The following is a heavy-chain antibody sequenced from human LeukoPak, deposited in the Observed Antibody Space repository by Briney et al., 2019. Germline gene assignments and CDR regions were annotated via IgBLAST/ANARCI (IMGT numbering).Heavy chain of an antibody. Sequence: AESLTLSCAVSGFTFSSYSMSWVRQAPGKGLEWVSYISSSSSTIYYADFVKGRFTTSRDNAKNSLYLQMNSLRAEDTPVYYCAREMGRKGIQMFVWGYYGMDVWGQGTTVTVSS. J-gene: IGHJ6*02. CDR2: ISSSSSTI. V-gene: IGHV3-48*01. D-gene: IGHD3-16*01. CDR3: AREMGRKGIQMFVWGYYGMDV. CDR1: GFTFSSYS.